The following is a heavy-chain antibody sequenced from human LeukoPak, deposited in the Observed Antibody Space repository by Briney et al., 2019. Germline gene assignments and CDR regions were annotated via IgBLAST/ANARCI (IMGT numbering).Heavy chain of an antibody. CDR3: ARAPSLNGDLDY. Sequence: GASVKVSCKASGYTFTGYYFHWVRQAPGQGLEWMGRFNPNSGGTNYAQKFQGRVTMTRDTSISTAYMELSRLKSDDTAVYCCARAPSLNGDLDYWGQGTLVTVSS. J-gene: IGHJ4*02. CDR2: FNPNSGGT. D-gene: IGHD4-17*01. CDR1: GYTFTGYY. V-gene: IGHV1-2*06.